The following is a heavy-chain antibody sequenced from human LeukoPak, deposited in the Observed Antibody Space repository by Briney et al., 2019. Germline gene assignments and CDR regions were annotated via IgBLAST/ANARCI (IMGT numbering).Heavy chain of an antibody. J-gene: IGHJ6*03. Sequence: GGSLRLSCAASEFTFADYGMHWVRQTPGKGLEWVAGISWDSGNVDYAASVKGRFSISRDNARNSLYLQMNSLRAEDTALYYCARHSNYDFWSGYYRDYMDVWGKGTTVTVSS. CDR2: ISWDSGNV. D-gene: IGHD3-3*01. V-gene: IGHV3-9*01. CDR1: EFTFADYG. CDR3: ARHSNYDFWSGYYRDYMDV.